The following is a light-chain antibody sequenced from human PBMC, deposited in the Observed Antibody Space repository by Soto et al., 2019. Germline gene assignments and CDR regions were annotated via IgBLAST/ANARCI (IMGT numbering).Light chain of an antibody. CDR1: HSVVNVY. Sequence: TQSPSTLSLSRGERATLSCRASHSVVNVYFAWYQQEPGQAPRLLLYSASNSATGIPDRFSASGSVTDFSLTISRLEPQASAVHYCQKSGSSGKFVQVTKADIK. J-gene: IGKJ1*01. CDR3: QKSGSSGK. CDR2: SAS. V-gene: IGKV3-20*01.